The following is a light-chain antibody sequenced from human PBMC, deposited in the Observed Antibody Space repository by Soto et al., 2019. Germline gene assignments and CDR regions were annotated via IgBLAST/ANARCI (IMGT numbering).Light chain of an antibody. Sequence: VLTHPPSASGTPGQRVTISCSGSSSNIGSNTVNWYQQLPGTAPKLLIYSNNQRPSGVPDRFSGSKSGTSASLAISGLQSEDEADYYCAAWDESLNILYVFGTGTKVTVL. CDR2: SNN. V-gene: IGLV1-44*01. CDR3: AAWDESLNILYV. CDR1: SSNIGSNT. J-gene: IGLJ1*01.